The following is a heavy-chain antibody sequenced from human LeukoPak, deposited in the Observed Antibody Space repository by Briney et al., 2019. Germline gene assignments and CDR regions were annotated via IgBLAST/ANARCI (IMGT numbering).Heavy chain of an antibody. J-gene: IGHJ5*02. CDR1: GFTFSDYY. Sequence: GGSLRLSCAASGFTFSDYYMSWIRQAPGKGLEWVSYISSSGSTIYYADSVKGRFTISRDNAKNSLYLQMNSLRAEDTAVYYCARLRYCSSFSCTSFDPWGQGTLVTVSS. CDR2: ISSSGSTI. CDR3: ARLRYCSSFSCTSFDP. D-gene: IGHD2-2*01. V-gene: IGHV3-11*01.